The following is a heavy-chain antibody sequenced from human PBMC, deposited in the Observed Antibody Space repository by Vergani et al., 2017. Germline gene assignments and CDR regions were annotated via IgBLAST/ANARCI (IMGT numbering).Heavy chain of an antibody. CDR1: GGSISSYY. J-gene: IGHJ4*02. V-gene: IGHV4-59*01. Sequence: QVQLQESGPGLVKPSETLSLTCTVSGGSISSYYWSWIRQPPGKGLEWIGYIYYSGSTNYNPSLKSRVTISVDTSKNQFSLKLSSVTAADTAVYYCARASRITMVRGPYYFDYWGQGTLVTVSS. CDR3: ARASRITMVRGPYYFDY. CDR2: IYYSGST. D-gene: IGHD3-10*01.